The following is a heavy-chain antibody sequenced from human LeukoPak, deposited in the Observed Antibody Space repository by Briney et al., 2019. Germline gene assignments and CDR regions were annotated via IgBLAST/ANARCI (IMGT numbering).Heavy chain of an antibody. Sequence: PSETLSLTCAVYGGSFSGYYWSWIRQPPGKGLEWIGEINHSGSTNYNPSLKSRVTISVDTSKNQFSLKLSSVTAADTAVYYCARGPGNYYDSSGYYIDYWGQGTLVTVSS. CDR2: INHSGST. V-gene: IGHV4-34*01. CDR1: GGSFSGYY. D-gene: IGHD3-22*01. CDR3: ARGPGNYYDSSGYYIDY. J-gene: IGHJ4*02.